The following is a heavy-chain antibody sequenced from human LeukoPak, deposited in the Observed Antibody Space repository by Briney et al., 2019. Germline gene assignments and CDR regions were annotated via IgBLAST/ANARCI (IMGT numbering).Heavy chain of an antibody. CDR3: ARHQKGWFGEPNSFWFDP. J-gene: IGHJ5*02. CDR2: INHSGST. Sequence: PSETLSLTCAVYGGSFSGYYWSWIRQPPGKGLEWIGGINHSGSTNYNPSLKSRVTISVDKSKNQFSLKLSSVTAADTAVYYSARHQKGWFGEPNSFWFDPWGQGTLVTVSS. D-gene: IGHD3-10*01. V-gene: IGHV4-34*01. CDR1: GGSFSGYY.